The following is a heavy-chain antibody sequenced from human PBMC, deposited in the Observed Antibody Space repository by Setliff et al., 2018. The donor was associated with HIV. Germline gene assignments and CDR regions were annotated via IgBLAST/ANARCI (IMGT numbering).Heavy chain of an antibody. Sequence: PSETLSLTCTVSGGSLSSSSYSWGWIRQPPGKGLEWITIIYYSGNTYYNPSLKSRITLSVDTSRNQFSLRLTSVTASDTAVYYCARIQRLVPGGWFDPWGQGTLVTVSS. CDR2: IYYSGNT. CDR3: ARIQRLVPGGWFDP. J-gene: IGHJ5*02. V-gene: IGHV4-39*01. D-gene: IGHD6-13*01. CDR1: GGSLSSSSYS.